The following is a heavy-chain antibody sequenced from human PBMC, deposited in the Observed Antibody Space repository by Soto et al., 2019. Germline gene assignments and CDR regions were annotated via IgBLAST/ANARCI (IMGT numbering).Heavy chain of an antibody. Sequence: PSETLPLTGTVCGSFVSSNYCSWGWIRQPPGKGLEWIGSIYYSGSTNYNPSLKSRVTISVETSKSQFSLRLTSVTAADTALYYCATQGFGVLHGLVDVWGQGTTVTVSS. CDR2: IYYSGST. CDR1: GSFVSSNYCS. CDR3: ATQGFGVLHGLVDV. V-gene: IGHV4-39*01. J-gene: IGHJ6*02. D-gene: IGHD3-10*01.